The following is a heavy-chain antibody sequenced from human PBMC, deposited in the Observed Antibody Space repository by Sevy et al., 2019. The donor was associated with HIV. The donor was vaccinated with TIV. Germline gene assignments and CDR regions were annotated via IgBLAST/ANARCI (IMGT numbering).Heavy chain of an antibody. CDR2: SYYRSTWHK. Sequence: SQTLSLTCVISGDSVSRNGAAWNWIRQSPSRGLEWLGRSYYRSTWHKDYAISVKSRLTITPDTSKNQFFLQLNSVTPEDTAMYYGARAVAEVYYFDYWGQGTLVTVSS. CDR1: GDSVSRNGAA. J-gene: IGHJ4*02. D-gene: IGHD6-19*01. V-gene: IGHV6-1*01. CDR3: ARAVAEVYYFDY.